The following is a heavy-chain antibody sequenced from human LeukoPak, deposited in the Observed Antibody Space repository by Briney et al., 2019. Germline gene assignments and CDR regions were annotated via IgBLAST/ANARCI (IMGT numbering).Heavy chain of an antibody. J-gene: IGHJ6*02. D-gene: IGHD3-10*01. CDR3: AREVGGGSGSYYYYYYGMDV. CDR2: ISSSGSII. Sequence: GGSLRLSCAASGFTFSSYEMNWVRQAPGKGLEWVSYISSSGSIIYYADSVKGRFTISRDNAKNSLYLQMNSLRDEDTAVYYCAREVGGGSGSYYYYYYGMDVWGQGTTVTVSS. CDR1: GFTFSSYE. V-gene: IGHV3-48*03.